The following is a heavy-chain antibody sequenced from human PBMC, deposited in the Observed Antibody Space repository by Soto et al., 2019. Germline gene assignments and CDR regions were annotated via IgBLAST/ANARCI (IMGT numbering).Heavy chain of an antibody. V-gene: IGHV3-21*01. Sequence: EVELVESGGGLVKPGGSLRLSCASSGFNFVFYSLNWVRQAPGKGLEWLSSISSNSTYKLYAESVKGRFTISRDNAKRSLFLQMSNLKVEDTAVYHCAKARHSTSWYGLEADLWGQGTLVTVSS. J-gene: IGHJ4*02. CDR3: AKARHSTSWYGLEADL. D-gene: IGHD6-13*01. CDR1: GFNFVFYS. CDR2: ISSNSTYK.